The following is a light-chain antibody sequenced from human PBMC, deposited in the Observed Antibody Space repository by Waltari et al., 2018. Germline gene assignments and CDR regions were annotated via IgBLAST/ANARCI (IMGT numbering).Light chain of an antibody. V-gene: IGKV2-28*01. CDR2: LAS. CDR1: QSLLHTNSYSY. Sequence: DIVMTQSPLSLPVTPGEPASISCRSSQSLLHTNSYSYLDWYFQKPGQSPQLLIYLASNLATGVPYRFRGSGSGTDFTLKITRVESEDFGFYYCMQCLHTPLTFGEGTKVEI. J-gene: IGKJ4*01. CDR3: MQCLHTPLT.